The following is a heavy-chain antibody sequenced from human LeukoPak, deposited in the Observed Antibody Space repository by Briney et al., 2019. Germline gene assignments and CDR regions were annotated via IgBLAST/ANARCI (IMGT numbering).Heavy chain of an antibody. D-gene: IGHD1-26*01. Sequence: SETLSLTCTVSGGSISSYCWSWIRQPPGKGLEWIGCIYCSGSTSYNPSLKSRVTISVDTSNNQFSLKLTSMTAADTAVYFCARERLIAGATVFDYWGQGTLVTVFS. CDR2: IYCSGST. CDR1: GGSISSYC. CDR3: ARERLIAGATVFDY. J-gene: IGHJ4*02. V-gene: IGHV4-59*01.